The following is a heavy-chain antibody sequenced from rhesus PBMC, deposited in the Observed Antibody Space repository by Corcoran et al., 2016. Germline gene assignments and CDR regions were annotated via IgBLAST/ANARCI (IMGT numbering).Heavy chain of an antibody. CDR1: GFSLSTSGIG. Sequence: VTLKESGPALVKPTQTLTLTCTFSGFSLSTSGIGLGWICPPPGKAREWLASIYWDDDKYYSTSLKSRLTISKDTSKNQVVLTMTNMDPVDTATYYCARTREYRPDYWGQGVLVTVSS. J-gene: IGHJ4*01. CDR3: ARTREYRPDY. CDR2: IYWDDDK. D-gene: IGHD4-23*01. V-gene: IGHV2S1*01.